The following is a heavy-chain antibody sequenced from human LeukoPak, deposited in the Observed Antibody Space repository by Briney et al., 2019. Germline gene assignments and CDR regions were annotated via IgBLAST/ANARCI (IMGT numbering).Heavy chain of an antibody. Sequence: PGGSLRLSCAASGFTFSDHYMDWVRQAPGQGLEWVVRTRSRAKSYTTEYAASVKGRFTISRDDSKNSLYLQMNSLKTEDTAVYYCATRSGSYGPGFDYWGQGTLVTVSS. CDR1: GFTFSDHY. D-gene: IGHD1-26*01. J-gene: IGHJ4*02. V-gene: IGHV3-72*01. CDR2: TRSRAKSYTT. CDR3: ATRSGSYGPGFDY.